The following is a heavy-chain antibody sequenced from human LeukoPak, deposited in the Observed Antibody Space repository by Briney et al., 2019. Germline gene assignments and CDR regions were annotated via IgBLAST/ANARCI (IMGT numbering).Heavy chain of an antibody. Sequence: SVKVSCKASGGTFSCYAISWVRQAPGQGLEWMGRIIPIFGTANYAQKFQGRVTITTDESTSTAYMEPSSLRSEDTAVYYCARSFWSGTHISSHFDYWGQGTLVTVSS. J-gene: IGHJ4*02. V-gene: IGHV1-69*05. CDR1: GGTFSCYA. CDR3: ARSFWSGTHISSHFDY. CDR2: IIPIFGTA. D-gene: IGHD3-3*01.